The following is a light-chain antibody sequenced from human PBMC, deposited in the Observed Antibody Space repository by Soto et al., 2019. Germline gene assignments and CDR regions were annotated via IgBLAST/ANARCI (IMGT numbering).Light chain of an antibody. CDR3: QQLNSYTIT. Sequence: DIQLTQSPSFLSASVGDSVTITCRASQDVSDYLAWYQHAPGKAPNLLIYAAYTLQSGVPSRFSGSGSGTEFSLTITSLQHEDFATYVCQQLNSYTITFGQGTRLEIK. CDR2: AAY. CDR1: QDVSDY. J-gene: IGKJ5*01. V-gene: IGKV1-9*01.